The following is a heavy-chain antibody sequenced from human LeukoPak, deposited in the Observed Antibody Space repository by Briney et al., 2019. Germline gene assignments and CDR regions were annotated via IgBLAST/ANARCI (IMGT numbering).Heavy chain of an antibody. J-gene: IGHJ4*02. D-gene: IGHD6-19*01. CDR3: AKDLGSGWYYPFDY. V-gene: IGHV3-23*01. CDR1: A. Sequence: AMSWVRQGPGKGLEWVSAISGSGGSTYYADSVKGRFTISRDNSKNTLYLQMNSLRAEDTAVYYCAKDLGSGWYYPFDYWGQGTLVTVSS. CDR2: ISGSGGST.